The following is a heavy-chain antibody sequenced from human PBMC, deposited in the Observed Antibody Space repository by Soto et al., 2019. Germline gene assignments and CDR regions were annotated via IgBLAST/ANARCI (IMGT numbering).Heavy chain of an antibody. CDR3: ARDRERDAWYEDY. D-gene: IGHD6-13*01. V-gene: IGHV3-23*02. J-gene: IGHJ4*02. Sequence: PGGSLRLSCXASGFSFSSYAMSWVRQAPGKGLEWVSVISGRDGSTYYGDSVKGRFTISRDNSKNTLYLQMNSLRAEDTAVYYCARDRERDAWYEDYWGQGTLVTVSS. CDR1: GFSFSSYA. CDR2: ISGRDGST.